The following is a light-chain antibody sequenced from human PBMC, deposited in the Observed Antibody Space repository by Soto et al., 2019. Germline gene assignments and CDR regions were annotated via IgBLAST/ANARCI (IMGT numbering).Light chain of an antibody. CDR3: QSYDRSLSGVL. J-gene: IGLJ2*01. Sequence: QSVLTQPPSVSGAPGQGVTISCIGSSSNIGAGYDVHWYQQVSGTAPKLLLYGNSKRHSGVHDRFSGSKSGTSASLAIIGLKHDDEAADYCQSYDRSLSGVLFGGGTKLTVL. CDR1: SSNIGAGYD. V-gene: IGLV1-40*01. CDR2: GNS.